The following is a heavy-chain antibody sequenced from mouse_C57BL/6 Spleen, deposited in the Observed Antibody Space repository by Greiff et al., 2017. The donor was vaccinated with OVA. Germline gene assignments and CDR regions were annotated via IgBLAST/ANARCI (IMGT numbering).Heavy chain of an antibody. CDR3: ARDSSGHYYFDY. CDR1: GFTFSDYY. J-gene: IGHJ2*01. V-gene: IGHV5-16*01. Sequence: EVKVVESEGGLVQPGSSMKLSCTASGFTFSDYYMAWVRQVPEKGLEWVANINYDGSSTYYLDSLKSRFIISRDNAKNILYLQMSSLKSEDTATYYCARDSSGHYYFDYWGQGTTLTVSS. CDR2: INYDGSST. D-gene: IGHD3-2*02.